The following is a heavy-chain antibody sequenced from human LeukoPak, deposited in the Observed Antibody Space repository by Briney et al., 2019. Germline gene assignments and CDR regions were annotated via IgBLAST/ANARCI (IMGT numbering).Heavy chain of an antibody. D-gene: IGHD3-22*01. Sequence: GGPLRLSCAASGFTFSSYAMSWVRQAPGKGLEWVSAISGSGGSTYYADSVKGRFTISRDNSKNTLYLQMNSLRAEDTAVYYCAKDGSSYYYDSSGYTEIDYWGQGTLVTVSS. CDR2: ISGSGGST. J-gene: IGHJ4*02. CDR1: GFTFSSYA. V-gene: IGHV3-23*01. CDR3: AKDGSSYYYDSSGYTEIDY.